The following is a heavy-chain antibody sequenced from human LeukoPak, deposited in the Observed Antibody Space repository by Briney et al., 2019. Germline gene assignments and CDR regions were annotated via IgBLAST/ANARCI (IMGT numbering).Heavy chain of an antibody. CDR1: GGSISSGSYY. CDR2: IYYSGST. Sequence: PSETLSLTCTVSGGSISSGSYYWGWIRQPPGKGLEWIGSIYYSGSTYYNPSLKSRVTISVDTSRNQFSLKLSSVTAADTAVYYCARHSSTSWAYIVVVTATTQSDYWGQGTLVTVSS. CDR3: ARHSSTSWAYIVVVTATTQSDY. D-gene: IGHD2-21*02. V-gene: IGHV4-39*01. J-gene: IGHJ4*02.